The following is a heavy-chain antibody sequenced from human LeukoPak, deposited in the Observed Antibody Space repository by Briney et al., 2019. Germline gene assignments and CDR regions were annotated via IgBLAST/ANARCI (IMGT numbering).Heavy chain of an antibody. J-gene: IGHJ4*02. V-gene: IGHV4-59*01. CDR1: GGSISSYY. D-gene: IGHD2-2*01. CDR3: AREEEGCSSTSCYHYFDY. Sequence: SETLSLTCTVSGGSISSYYWSWIRQPPGKGLEWIGYIYYSGSTNYNPSLKSRVTISVDTSKNQFYLKLSSVTAADTAVYYCAREEEGCSSTSCYHYFDYWGQGTLVTVSS. CDR2: IYYSGST.